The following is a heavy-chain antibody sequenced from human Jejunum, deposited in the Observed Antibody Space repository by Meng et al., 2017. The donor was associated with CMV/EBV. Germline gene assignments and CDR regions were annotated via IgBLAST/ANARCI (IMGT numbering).Heavy chain of an antibody. CDR3: ARTHGGYDVDYSFDV. D-gene: IGHD5-12*01. CDR2: VYYSGRA. CDR1: SITTGGHC. Sequence: SITTGGHCWSWGRQRPGKGLEWIGYVYYSGRAFYNPSLKSRVTLSADTSENQLSLRLTSVTAADTAVYYCARTHGGYDVDYSFDVWGQGTTVTVSS. V-gene: IGHV4-31*02. J-gene: IGHJ6*02.